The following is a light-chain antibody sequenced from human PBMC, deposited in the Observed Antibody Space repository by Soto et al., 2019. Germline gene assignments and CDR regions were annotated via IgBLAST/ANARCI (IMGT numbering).Light chain of an antibody. CDR2: ATS. J-gene: IGKJ1*01. CDR3: QQGYSSRWT. CDR1: QNIRSY. V-gene: IGKV1-39*01. Sequence: DIQMTQSPSSLSASVGDRVTITCRASQNIRSYLNWYQQKPGKAPQLLIYATSILQTGVPSRFSASRSGTEFSLVISDLQPEDSATYYCQQGYSSRWTSGRGTKVEI.